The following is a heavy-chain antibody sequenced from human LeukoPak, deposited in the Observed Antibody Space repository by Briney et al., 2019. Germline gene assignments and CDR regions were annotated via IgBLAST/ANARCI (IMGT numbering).Heavy chain of an antibody. CDR3: AVVEDILTGYYGHFDY. CDR1: GYTFTSYG. CDR2: ISAYNGNT. Sequence: ASVKVSCKASGYTFTSYGISWVRQAPGQGLEWMGWISAYNGNTNYAQKLQGRVTMTTDTSTSTAYMEPRSLRSDDTAVYYCAVVEDILTGYYGHFDYWGQGTLVTVSS. D-gene: IGHD3-9*01. J-gene: IGHJ4*02. V-gene: IGHV1-18*01.